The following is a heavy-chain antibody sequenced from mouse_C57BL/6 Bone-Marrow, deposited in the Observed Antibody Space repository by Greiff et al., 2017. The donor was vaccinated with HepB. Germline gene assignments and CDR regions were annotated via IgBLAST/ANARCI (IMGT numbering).Heavy chain of an antibody. Sequence: DVQLVESGGGLVKPGGSLKLSCAASGFTFSDYGMHWVRQAPEKGLEWVAYISSGSSTIYYADTVKGRFTISRDNAKNTLFLQMTSLRSEDTAMYYCARDYGSNLDYWGQGTTLTVSS. CDR1: GFTFSDYG. D-gene: IGHD1-1*01. CDR2: ISSGSSTI. J-gene: IGHJ2*01. V-gene: IGHV5-17*01. CDR3: ARDYGSNLDY.